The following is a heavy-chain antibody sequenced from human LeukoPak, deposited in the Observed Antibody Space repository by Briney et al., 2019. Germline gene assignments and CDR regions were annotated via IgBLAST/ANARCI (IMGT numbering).Heavy chain of an antibody. V-gene: IGHV1-2*06. Sequence: SVKVSCKASGYTFTGYYMHWVRQAPGQGLEWMGRINPNSGGTNYAQKFQGRVTMTRDTSISTAYMELSRLRSDDTAVYYCAREAMIVVGAFEIWGQGTMVTVSS. D-gene: IGHD3-22*01. J-gene: IGHJ3*02. CDR2: INPNSGGT. CDR3: AREAMIVVGAFEI. CDR1: GYTFTGYY.